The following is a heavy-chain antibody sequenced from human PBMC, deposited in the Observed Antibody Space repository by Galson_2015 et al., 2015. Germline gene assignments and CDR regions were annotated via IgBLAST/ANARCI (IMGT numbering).Heavy chain of an antibody. CDR1: GFTVSSNY. D-gene: IGHD2-15*01. V-gene: IGHV3-53*01. Sequence: SLRLSCAASGFTVSSNYMSWVRQAPGRGLEWVSVIYSGGSTYYADSMKGRFTISRDNAKNSLYLQMNSLRDEDTAVYYCAREPYCSGGSCYGFDYWGQGTLVTVSS. J-gene: IGHJ4*02. CDR3: AREPYCSGGSCYGFDY. CDR2: IYSGGST.